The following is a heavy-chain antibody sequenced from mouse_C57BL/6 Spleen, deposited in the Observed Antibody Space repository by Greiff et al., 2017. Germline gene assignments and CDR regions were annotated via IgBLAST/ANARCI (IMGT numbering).Heavy chain of an antibody. D-gene: IGHD1-1*01. CDR1: GFTFSDYG. CDR3: ARGDYYGERFAY. J-gene: IGHJ3*01. V-gene: IGHV5-17*01. CDR2: ISSGSSTI. Sequence: EVQLQQSGGGLVKPGGSLKLSCAASGFTFSDYGMHWVRQAPEKGLEWVAYISSGSSTIYYADTVKGRFTISRDNAKNTLFLQMTSLRSEDTAMYYCARGDYYGERFAYWGQGTLVTVSA.